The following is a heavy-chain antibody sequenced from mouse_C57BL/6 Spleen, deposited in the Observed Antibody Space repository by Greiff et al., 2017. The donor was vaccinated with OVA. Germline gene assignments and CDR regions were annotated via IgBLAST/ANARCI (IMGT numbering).Heavy chain of an antibody. CDR1: GYTFTSYW. CDR2: IDPSDSYT. J-gene: IGHJ1*03. V-gene: IGHV1-59*01. D-gene: IGHD1-1*01. Sequence: QVQLQQPGAELVRPGTSVKLSCKASGYTFTSYWMHWVKQRPGQGLEWIGVIDPSDSYTNYNQKFKGKSTLTVDKSSSTAYMQLSSLTSEDSAVYYCARWVYGSSHWYFDVWGTGTTVTVSS. CDR3: ARWVYGSSHWYFDV.